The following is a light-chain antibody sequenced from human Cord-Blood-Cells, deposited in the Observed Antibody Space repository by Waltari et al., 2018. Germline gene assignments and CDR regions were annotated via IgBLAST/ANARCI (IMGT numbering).Light chain of an antibody. V-gene: IGKV4-1*01. CDR1: QSVLYSSNNKNY. CDR3: QQYYSTPRT. Sequence: DIVMTQSPDSLAVSLCERATINCKSSQSVLYSSNNKNYLAWYQQKPAQPPKLHIYWASTRESRVPDRFSGSGSGTDFTRTISSLQAEDVAVYYCQQYYSTPRTFGQGTKLEIK. CDR2: WAS. J-gene: IGKJ2*01.